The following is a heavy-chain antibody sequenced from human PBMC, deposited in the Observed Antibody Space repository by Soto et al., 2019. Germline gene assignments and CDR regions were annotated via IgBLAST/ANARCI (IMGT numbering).Heavy chain of an antibody. CDR2: IIPMFGTA. J-gene: IGHJ4*02. CDR1: GDTFSTYA. V-gene: IGHV1-69*12. D-gene: IGHD5-18*01. CDR3: ASGIQLWLRRINNGYSG. Sequence: QVQLVQSGAEVKKPESSVKDSCKAPGDTFSTYAISWVRQAPGQGLEWMGGIIPMFGTANYAQRFQDRVTITADESTNTVYMELSSLRSEDTAVYFCASGIQLWLRRINNGYSGWGQGTLVTVSS.